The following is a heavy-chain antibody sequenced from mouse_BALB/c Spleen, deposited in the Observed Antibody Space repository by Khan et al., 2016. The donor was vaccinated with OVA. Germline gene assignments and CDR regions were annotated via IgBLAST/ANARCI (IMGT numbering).Heavy chain of an antibody. CDR3: TRGGITTGYFDF. Sequence: VQLQQSGAELARPGASVKLSCKASGYTFTSSWMQWVKQRPGQGLEWIGAIYPGDGDTRYTQKFKDKATLTAVKSSSTAYMLLRRLVAGDFAVYYCTRGGITTGYFDFWGQGTPLTVSS. V-gene: IGHV1-87*01. CDR1: GYTFTSSW. D-gene: IGHD2-4*01. CDR2: IYPGDGDT. J-gene: IGHJ2*01.